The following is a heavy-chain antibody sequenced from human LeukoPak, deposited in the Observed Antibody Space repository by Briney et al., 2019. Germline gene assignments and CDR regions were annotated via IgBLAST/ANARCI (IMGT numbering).Heavy chain of an antibody. CDR1: GTSFSAFY. CDR3: AQQLWGY. Sequence: LETLSLTCAVYGTSFSAFYWSWIRQPPGKGLEWIGEINHSGNTNYNPSLKSRVTISVDTSKNQFSLNLNSVTAADTAVYYCAQQLWGYWGQGTLVTVSS. J-gene: IGHJ4*02. CDR2: INHSGNT. D-gene: IGHD2-21*01. V-gene: IGHV4-34*01.